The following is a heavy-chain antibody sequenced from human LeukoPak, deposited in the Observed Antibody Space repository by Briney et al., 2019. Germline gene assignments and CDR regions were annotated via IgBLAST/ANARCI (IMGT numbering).Heavy chain of an antibody. D-gene: IGHD3-10*02. J-gene: IGHJ4*02. V-gene: IGHV3-23*01. Sequence: QPGGSLRLSCVASGFTFTSSAMTWVRQAPGKGLEWVSVVGSTGGTTYYADSVKGRFTIPRDNAKNTMILQMNNLRVEDTAVYYCAAVPGIIIAGYFASWGRGTLVAVSA. CDR1: GFTFTSSA. CDR2: VGSTGGTT. CDR3: AAVPGIIIAGYFAS.